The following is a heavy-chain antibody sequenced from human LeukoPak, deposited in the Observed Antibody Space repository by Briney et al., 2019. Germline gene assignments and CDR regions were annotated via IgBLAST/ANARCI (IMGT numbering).Heavy chain of an antibody. D-gene: IGHD6-13*01. J-gene: IGHJ5*02. Sequence: SETLSLTCTVSGGSISSSSYYWGWIRQPPGKGLEWIGSIYYSGSTYYNPSLKSRVTISVDTSKNQFSLKLSSVTAADTAAYYCARQPIELYSSSWYPRWFDPWGQGTLVTVSS. CDR2: IYYSGST. V-gene: IGHV4-39*01. CDR3: ARQPIELYSSSWYPRWFDP. CDR1: GGSISSSSYY.